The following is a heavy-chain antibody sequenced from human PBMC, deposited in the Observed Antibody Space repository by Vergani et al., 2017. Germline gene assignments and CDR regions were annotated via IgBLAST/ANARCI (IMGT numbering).Heavy chain of an antibody. CDR3: VSDRGLCAGGRCYSEAWDY. Sequence: QVQLVESGGGVVQPGTSLRLSCVVSGFALNRHAMYWVRQAPGKGLEWVVGISFDGTNEYYPDLVKGRFTISREIAKNTLYLQVRSLRLEDTGVYHCVSDRGLCAGGRCYSEAWDYWGQGTPVTVSS. J-gene: IGHJ4*02. CDR2: ISFDGTNE. V-gene: IGHV3-30-3*01. D-gene: IGHD2-21*01. CDR1: GFALNRHA.